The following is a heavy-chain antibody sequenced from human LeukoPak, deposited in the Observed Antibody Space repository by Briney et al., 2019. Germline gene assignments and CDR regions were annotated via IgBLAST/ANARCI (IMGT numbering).Heavy chain of an antibody. V-gene: IGHV3-7*01. Sequence: QSGGSLRLSCAASGFTFSSYWMSWVRQAPGKGLEWVANIKQDGSEKYYVDSVKGRFTISRDNSKNTLYLQMNSLRAEDTAVYYCATPAPKLRYFDWSLDYWGQGTLVTVSS. CDR2: IKQDGSEK. CDR1: GFTFSSYW. CDR3: ATPAPKLRYFDWSLDY. D-gene: IGHD3-9*01. J-gene: IGHJ4*02.